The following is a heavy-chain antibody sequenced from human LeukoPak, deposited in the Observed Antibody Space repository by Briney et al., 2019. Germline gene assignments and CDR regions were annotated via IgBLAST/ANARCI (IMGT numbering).Heavy chain of an antibody. J-gene: IGHJ5*02. Sequence: ASLKLSCKASGYTFTGYYMQWVRQAPGQGLEWIAWINPNSGGTKYAHTFKGRVTMTRDISISTAYMELSRLRSDDTAVYYCARGRSGELTWAFTLVSWGEGALVTVSS. CDR3: ARGRSGELTWAFTLVS. CDR1: GYTFTGYY. V-gene: IGHV1-2*02. D-gene: IGHD3-10*01. CDR2: INPNSGGT.